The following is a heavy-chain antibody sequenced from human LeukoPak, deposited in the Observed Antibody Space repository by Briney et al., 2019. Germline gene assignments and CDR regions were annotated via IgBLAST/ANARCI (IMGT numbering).Heavy chain of an antibody. CDR2: VDYSGRT. V-gene: IGHV4-39*01. J-gene: IGHJ5*02. Sequence: SETLSPTCAVSGGSIRSDDCFWGWVRQTPGTGLGGIVVVDYSGRTYCSPSLTSRVTMSADTSKNQFSLKLRSVNAADTAVYYCARLERGRSRLAGDNWFDPWGQGTLVIVSS. D-gene: IGHD3-16*01. CDR1: GGSIRSDDCF. CDR3: ARLERGRSRLAGDNWFDP.